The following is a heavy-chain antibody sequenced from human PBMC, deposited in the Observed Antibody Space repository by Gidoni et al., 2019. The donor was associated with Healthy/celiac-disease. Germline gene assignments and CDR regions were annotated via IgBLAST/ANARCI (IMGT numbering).Heavy chain of an antibody. D-gene: IGHD3-9*01. Sequence: QVTLRESGPALVKPTQTLTLTCPFSGFSLSTSGMCVSWIRQPPGKALEWLALIDWDDDKYYSTSLKTRLTISKDTSKNQVVLTMTNMDPVDTATYYCARTLYDILTGVGSWYFDLWGRGTLVTVSS. J-gene: IGHJ2*01. CDR3: ARTLYDILTGVGSWYFDL. CDR2: IDWDDDK. CDR1: GFSLSTSGMC. V-gene: IGHV2-70*01.